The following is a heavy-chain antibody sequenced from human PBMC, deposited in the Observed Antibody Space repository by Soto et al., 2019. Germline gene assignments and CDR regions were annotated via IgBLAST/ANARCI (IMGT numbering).Heavy chain of an antibody. CDR3: AYSGYEEVDYYYYYCMYV. V-gene: IGHV1-2*02. J-gene: IGHJ6*02. Sequence: GASVKVSCKASGYTFTGYYMHWVRQAPGQGLEWMGWINPNSGGTNYAQKFQGRVTMTRDTSISTAYMELSRLRSDDTAVYYCAYSGYEEVDYYYYYCMYVWGQGTTVTVS. CDR2: INPNSGGT. D-gene: IGHD5-12*01. CDR1: GYTFTGYY.